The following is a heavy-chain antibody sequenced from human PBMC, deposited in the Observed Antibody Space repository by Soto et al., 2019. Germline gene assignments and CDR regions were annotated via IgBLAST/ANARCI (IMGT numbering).Heavy chain of an antibody. CDR3: AKDDMNRGRFGY. Sequence: ASVKVSCKASGHTSTHNGISWVRRAPGQGLEWMGWININRGDVNHAPKFQGRVTLTTDTSTTTAYMELRSLRLDDTAVYFCAKDDMNRGRFGYWGHGTLVTVSS. CDR1: GHTSTHNG. J-gene: IGHJ4*01. V-gene: IGHV1-18*01. CDR2: ININRGDV.